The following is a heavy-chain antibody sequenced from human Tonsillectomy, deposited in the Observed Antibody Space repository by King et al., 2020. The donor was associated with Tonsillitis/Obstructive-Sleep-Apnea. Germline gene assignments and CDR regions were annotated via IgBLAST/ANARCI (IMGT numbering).Heavy chain of an antibody. CDR3: GRDVPRIVRGVIFLPNNWLDT. CDR1: GGSISSYY. J-gene: IGHJ5*02. V-gene: IGHV4-4*07. Sequence: VQLQESGPGLVKPSETLSLTCTVSGGSISSYYWSWIRQPAGKGLEWIGRIYTSGSTNYNPSLKSRVTMSVDTSKNQFSLKLSSVTAADTAVYYCGRDVPRIVRGVIFLPNNWLDTWGQGTLVTVSS. CDR2: IYTSGST. D-gene: IGHD3-10*02.